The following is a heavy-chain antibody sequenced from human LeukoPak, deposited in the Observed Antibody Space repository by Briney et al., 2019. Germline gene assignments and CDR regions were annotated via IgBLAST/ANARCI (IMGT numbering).Heavy chain of an antibody. Sequence: GGSLRLSCAASGFTFSSYAMSWVRQAPGKGLEWVSAISGSGGSTYYADSVKGRFTISRDNSKNTLYLQMNSLRAEDTAVYYCAKRQMTGTVHYYYGIDVWGQGTTVTVSS. V-gene: IGHV3-23*01. J-gene: IGHJ6*02. D-gene: IGHD3-9*01. CDR1: GFTFSSYA. CDR2: ISGSGGST. CDR3: AKRQMTGTVHYYYGIDV.